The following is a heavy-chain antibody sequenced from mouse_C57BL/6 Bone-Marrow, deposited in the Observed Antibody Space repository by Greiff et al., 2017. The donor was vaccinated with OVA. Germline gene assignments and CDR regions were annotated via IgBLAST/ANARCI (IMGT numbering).Heavy chain of an antibody. CDR3: TRGDWPWFAY. Sequence: VQLQQSGTVLARPGASVKMSCKTSDYTFTSYWMHWVKQRPGQGLEWIGAIYPGNSDTSYNQKFKGKAKLTAVTSASTAYMELSSLTNEDSAVYYCTRGDWPWFAYWGQGTLVTVSA. CDR2: IYPGNSDT. J-gene: IGHJ3*01. V-gene: IGHV1-5*01. CDR1: DYTFTSYW. D-gene: IGHD4-1*01.